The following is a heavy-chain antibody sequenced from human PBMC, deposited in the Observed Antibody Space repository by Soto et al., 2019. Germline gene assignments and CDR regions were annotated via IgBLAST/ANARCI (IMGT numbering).Heavy chain of an antibody. V-gene: IGHV1-69*13. Sequence: SVKVSCKASGGTFSSYAISWVRQAPGQGLEWMGGIIPIFGTANYAQKFQGRVTITADESTSTAYMELSSLRSEDTAVYYCARRRAYYYDSSGYYSPFDYWGQGTLVTVSS. D-gene: IGHD3-22*01. CDR1: GGTFSSYA. CDR2: IIPIFGTA. J-gene: IGHJ4*02. CDR3: ARRRAYYYDSSGYYSPFDY.